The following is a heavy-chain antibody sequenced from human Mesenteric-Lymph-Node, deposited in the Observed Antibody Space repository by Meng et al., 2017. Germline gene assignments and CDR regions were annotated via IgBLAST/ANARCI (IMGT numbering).Heavy chain of an antibody. V-gene: IGHV3-23*01. CDR2: FSGSDGGT. D-gene: IGHD6-13*01. Sequence: EVQLLESGGGGVQPGGARRRAWAASGFSLSNYAISWVRQAPGKGLEWVSAFSGSDGGTHYADSVKGRFTISRDSSKNTLYLQMNSLRAEDTAIYYCAKEMGAVGTPYFDYWGQGTLVTVSS. CDR3: AKEMGAVGTPYFDY. CDR1: GFSLSNYA. J-gene: IGHJ4*02.